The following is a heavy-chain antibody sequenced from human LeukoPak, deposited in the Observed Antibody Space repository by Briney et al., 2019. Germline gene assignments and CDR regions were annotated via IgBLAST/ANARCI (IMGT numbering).Heavy chain of an antibody. CDR1: GFTFSSYA. CDR3: AREEFYDFWSGSHKFDP. J-gene: IGHJ5*02. V-gene: IGHV1-69*05. Sequence: GGSLRLSCAASGFTFSSYAMSWVRQAPGQGLEWMGGIIPIFGTANYAQKFQGRVTITTDESTSTAYMELSSLRSEDTAVYYCAREEFYDFWSGSHKFDPWGQGTLVTVSS. D-gene: IGHD3-3*01. CDR2: IIPIFGTA.